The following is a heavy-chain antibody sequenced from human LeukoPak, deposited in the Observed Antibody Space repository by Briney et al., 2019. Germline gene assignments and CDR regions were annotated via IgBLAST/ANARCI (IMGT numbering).Heavy chain of an antibody. CDR2: INSDGSST. V-gene: IGHV3-74*01. CDR1: GFIFSNYE. Sequence: GGSLRLSCAASGFIFSNYEMNWVRQAPGKGLVWVSRINSDGSSTSYADSVKGRFTISRDNAKNTLYLQMNSLRAEDTAVYYCADGYISHYWGQGTLVTVSS. J-gene: IGHJ4*02. D-gene: IGHD5-24*01. CDR3: ADGYISHY.